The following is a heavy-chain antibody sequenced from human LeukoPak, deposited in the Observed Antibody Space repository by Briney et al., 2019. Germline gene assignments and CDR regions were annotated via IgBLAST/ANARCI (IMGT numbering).Heavy chain of an antibody. V-gene: IGHV3-23*01. CDR1: GFTFSSYA. Sequence: GGSLRLSCAASGFTFSSYAMIWVRQAPGKGLEWVSAISGSGGSTYYADSVKGRFTISRDNSKNTLYLQMNSLRAEDMAVYYCAKGGSGYPATDYYYYGMDVWGKGTTVTVSS. D-gene: IGHD5-12*01. J-gene: IGHJ6*04. CDR3: AKGGSGYPATDYYYYGMDV. CDR2: ISGSGGST.